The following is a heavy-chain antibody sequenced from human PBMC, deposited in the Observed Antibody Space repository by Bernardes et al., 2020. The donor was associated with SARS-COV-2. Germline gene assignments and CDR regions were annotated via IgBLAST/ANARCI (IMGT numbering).Heavy chain of an antibody. J-gene: IGHJ5*01. CDR3: ATEDGEWLES. D-gene: IGHD4-17*01. CDR2: ISFIPSYI. CDR1: GFTFGGYS. V-gene: IGHV3-21*01. Sequence: GGSLRLSCAASGFTFGGYSMNWVRQAPGKGLEWVAHISFIPSYIYYADSVKGRFTISRDNAKNSLFLQMNSLRAEDTALYRCATEDGEWLESWGQGTLVTVSS.